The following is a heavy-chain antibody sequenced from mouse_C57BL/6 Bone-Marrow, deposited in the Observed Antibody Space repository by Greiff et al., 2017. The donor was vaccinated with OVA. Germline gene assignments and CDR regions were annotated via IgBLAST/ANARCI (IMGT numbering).Heavy chain of an antibody. Sequence: EVKVVESGGDLVKPGGSLKLSCAASGFTFSSYGMSWVRQTPDKRLEWVATISSGGSYTYYPDSVKGRFTISRDNAKNTLYLQMSSLKSEDTAMYYCARLRDFYAMDYWGQGTSVTVSS. CDR1: GFTFSSYG. J-gene: IGHJ4*01. V-gene: IGHV5-6*01. CDR3: ARLRDFYAMDY. CDR2: ISSGGSYT.